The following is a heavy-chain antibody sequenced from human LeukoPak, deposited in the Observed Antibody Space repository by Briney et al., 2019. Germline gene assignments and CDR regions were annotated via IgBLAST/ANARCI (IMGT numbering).Heavy chain of an antibody. Sequence: GGSLRLSCAASGFSFSTYWMSWVRQAPGRGLEWVATMNEDRSQIYYVDSVKGRFTISRDNAKNSLYLQMNNLRADDTAVYYCASFWNGYFDYWGRGTLVTVSS. CDR2: MNEDRSQI. CDR3: ASFWNGYFDY. D-gene: IGHD3-3*01. CDR1: GFSFSTYW. V-gene: IGHV3-7*01. J-gene: IGHJ4*02.